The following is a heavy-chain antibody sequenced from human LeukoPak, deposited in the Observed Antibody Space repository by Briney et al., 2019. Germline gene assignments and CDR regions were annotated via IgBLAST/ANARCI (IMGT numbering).Heavy chain of an antibody. V-gene: IGHV3-23*01. CDR2: ISGSGGST. CDR3: AKGTYYYGSGSPGPFDP. J-gene: IGHJ5*02. Sequence: GGSLRLSCAASGFTFSSYAMSWVRQAPGKGLEWVSAISGSGGSTYYADSVKGRFTISRDNSKNTLYLQMNSLRAEDTAVYYCAKGTYYYGSGSPGPFDPWGQGTLVTVSS. CDR1: GFTFSSYA. D-gene: IGHD3-10*01.